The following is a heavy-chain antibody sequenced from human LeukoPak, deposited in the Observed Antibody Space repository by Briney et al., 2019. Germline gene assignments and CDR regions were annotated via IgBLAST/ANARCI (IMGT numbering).Heavy chain of an antibody. V-gene: IGHV4-61*08. Sequence: SETLSLTCTVSGGSISSGDYYWSWIRQPPGTGLEWIGYIYYSGSTNYNPSLKSRVTISVDTSKNQFSLKLSSVTAADTAVYYCARGTAAGVAVSWFDPWGQGTLVTVSS. CDR2: IYYSGST. CDR3: ARGTAAGVAVSWFDP. CDR1: GGSISSGDYY. J-gene: IGHJ5*02. D-gene: IGHD6-13*01.